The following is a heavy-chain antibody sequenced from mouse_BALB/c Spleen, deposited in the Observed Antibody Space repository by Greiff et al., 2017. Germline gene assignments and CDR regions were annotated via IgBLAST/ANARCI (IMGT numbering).Heavy chain of an antibody. Sequence: EVQLQQSGPGLVKPSQSLSLTCTVTGYSITSDYAWNWIRQFPGNKLEWMGYISYSGSTSYNPSLKSRISITRDTSKNQFFLQLNSVTTEDTATYYCARVRRGGYYAMDYWGQGTSVTVSS. D-gene: IGHD2-14*01. V-gene: IGHV3-2*02. J-gene: IGHJ4*01. CDR2: ISYSGST. CDR1: GYSITSDYA. CDR3: ARVRRGGYYAMDY.